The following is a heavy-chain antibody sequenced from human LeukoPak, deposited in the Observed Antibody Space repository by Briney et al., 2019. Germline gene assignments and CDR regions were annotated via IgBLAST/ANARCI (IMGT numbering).Heavy chain of an antibody. J-gene: IGHJ4*02. CDR1: GFTFSIYA. V-gene: IGHV3-23*01. CDR3: AKGIRSSSWYCFDY. Sequence: PGGSLRLSCAVSGFTFSIYAMSWVRQAPGKGLEWVSVIIGSGNTTYYAESEKGRFTITRDNSKNTLYQQMNSLRAEDTAVDYCAKGIRSSSWYCFDYWGQGTLVSVSS. CDR2: IIGSGNTT. D-gene: IGHD6-13*01.